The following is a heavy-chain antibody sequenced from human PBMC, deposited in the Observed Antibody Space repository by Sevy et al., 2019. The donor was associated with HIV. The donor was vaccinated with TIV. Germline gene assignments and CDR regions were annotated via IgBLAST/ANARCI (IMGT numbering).Heavy chain of an antibody. CDR3: AKDFYDFSGRVAVVDP. Sequence: GGSLRLSCASSGFPFSHYGFHWVRHAPGKGLDWVAFIRYDGSKKDYAESVRGRFTVSRDNSKNPLYLQMNSLRPEDTATYYCAKDFYDFSGRVAVVDPWGQGTLVTVSS. D-gene: IGHD3-3*01. J-gene: IGHJ5*02. CDR1: GFPFSHYG. CDR2: IRYDGSKK. V-gene: IGHV3-30*02.